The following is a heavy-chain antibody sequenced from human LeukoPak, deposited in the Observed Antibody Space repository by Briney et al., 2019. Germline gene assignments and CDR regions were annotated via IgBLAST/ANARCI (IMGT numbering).Heavy chain of an antibody. CDR3: AKAMTVFSFDF. J-gene: IGHJ4*02. CDR2: MSTRGGST. CDR1: GFTFSNYG. V-gene: IGHV3-23*01. Sequence: TGGSLRLSCAASGFTFSNYGMSWVRQAPGRGLEWVSSMSTRGGSTYYADSVKGRFTISSDNSKNTLYLQMNSLRDEDAATYYCAKAMTVFSFDFWGQGALVTVSS.